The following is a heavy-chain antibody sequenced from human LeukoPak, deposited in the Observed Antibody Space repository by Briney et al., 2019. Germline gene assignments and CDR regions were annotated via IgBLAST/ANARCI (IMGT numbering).Heavy chain of an antibody. CDR1: GFTFSSYA. CDR2: ISGSGGST. J-gene: IGHJ3*02. CDR3: ANLLAHYYYDSSAYFDGFDI. D-gene: IGHD3-22*01. Sequence: PGGSLRLSCAASGFTFSSYAMSWVRQAPGKGLEWVSAISGSGGSTYYADSVKGRFTISRDNSKNALYLQMNSLRAEDTAVYYCANLLAHYYYDSSAYFDGFDIWGQGTMVIVSS. V-gene: IGHV3-23*01.